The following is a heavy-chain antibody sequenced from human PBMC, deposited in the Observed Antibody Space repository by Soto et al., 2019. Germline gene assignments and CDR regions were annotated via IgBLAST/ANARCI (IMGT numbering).Heavy chain of an antibody. V-gene: IGHV3-23*01. J-gene: IGHJ4*02. CDR2: ISGSGGST. Sequence: EVQLLESGGGLVQPGGSLRLSCAASGFTFSSYAMSWVRQAPGKGLEWVSAISGSGGSTYYADSVKGRFTISRDNSKNTLYLQMNSLRAEGTAVYYCAAGGYYYRCFDYWGQGTLVTVSS. CDR3: AAGGYYYRCFDY. CDR1: GFTFSSYA. D-gene: IGHD3-22*01.